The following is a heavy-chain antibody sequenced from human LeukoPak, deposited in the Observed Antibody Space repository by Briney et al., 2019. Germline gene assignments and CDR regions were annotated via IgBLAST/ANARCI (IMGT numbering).Heavy chain of an antibody. CDR3: ARGSSSWYWDYFDY. D-gene: IGHD6-13*01. V-gene: IGHV3-21*01. J-gene: IGHJ4*02. CDR2: ISSSSSYI. CDR1: GLTFSSYS. Sequence: GGSLRLSCAASGLTFSSYSMNWVRQAPGKGLEWVSSISSSSSYIYCADSVKGRFTISRDNAKNSLYLQMNSLRAEDTAVYYCARGSSSWYWDYFDYWGQGTLVTVSS.